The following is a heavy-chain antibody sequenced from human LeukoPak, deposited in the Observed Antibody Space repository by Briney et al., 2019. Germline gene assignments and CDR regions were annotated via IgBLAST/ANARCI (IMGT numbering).Heavy chain of an antibody. CDR2: IKQDGSEK. Sequence: PGGSLRLSCAASGFTFSSYWMGWVRQAPGKGLEWVANIKQDGSEKYYVDSVKGRFTISRDNAKNSLYLQMNSLRAEDTAVYYCARDARTLSHDAFDIWGQGTMVTVSS. J-gene: IGHJ3*02. CDR3: ARDARTLSHDAFDI. V-gene: IGHV3-7*01. D-gene: IGHD1-7*01. CDR1: GFTFSSYW.